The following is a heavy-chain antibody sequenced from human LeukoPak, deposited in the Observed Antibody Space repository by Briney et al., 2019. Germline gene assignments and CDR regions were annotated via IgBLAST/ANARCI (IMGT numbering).Heavy chain of an antibody. CDR1: GFTFSSYG. Sequence: GGSLRLSCAASGFTFSSYGMHWVRQAPGKGLEWVAFIRYDGSNKYYADSVKGRFTISRDNAKNSLYLQMNSLRAEDTAVYYCARAKDDDIVVVPAAIPGYWGQGTLVTVSS. D-gene: IGHD2-2*01. CDR3: ARAKDDDIVVVPAAIPGY. V-gene: IGHV3-30*02. J-gene: IGHJ4*02. CDR2: IRYDGSNK.